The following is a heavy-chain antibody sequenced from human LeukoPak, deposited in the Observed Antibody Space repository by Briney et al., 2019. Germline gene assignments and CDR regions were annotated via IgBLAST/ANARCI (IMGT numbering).Heavy chain of an antibody. CDR3: ARESYDGNFDY. CDR1: GFTFTTYW. V-gene: IGHV3-66*01. Sequence: PGESLRLSCAASGFTFTTYWMSWVRQAPGKGLEWVSVIYSGGSTYYADSVKGRFTISRDNSKNTLYLQMNSLRAEDTAVYYCARESYDGNFDYWGQGTLVTVSS. D-gene: IGHD3-22*01. CDR2: IYSGGST. J-gene: IGHJ4*02.